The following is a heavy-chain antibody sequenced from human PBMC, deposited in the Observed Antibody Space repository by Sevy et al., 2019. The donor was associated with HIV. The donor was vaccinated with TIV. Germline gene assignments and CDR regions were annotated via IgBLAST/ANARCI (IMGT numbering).Heavy chain of an antibody. Sequence: GESLKISCAASGFTFTDYSMTWVRQAPGKGLEWVSSISSSGNYIYYADSVKGRFSISRDNAKNSLFLQMNSLRAEDTAVYYCARSWELLEFFDFWGQRTLVTVSS. V-gene: IGHV3-21*06. D-gene: IGHD1-26*01. CDR3: ARSWELLEFFDF. CDR1: GFTFTDYS. J-gene: IGHJ4*02. CDR2: ISSSGNYI.